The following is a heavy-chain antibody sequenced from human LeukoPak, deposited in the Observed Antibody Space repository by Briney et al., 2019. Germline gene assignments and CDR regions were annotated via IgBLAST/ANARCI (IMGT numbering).Heavy chain of an antibody. CDR2: ISWNSGSI. Sequence: GGSLRLSCAASGFTFDDYAMHWVRQAPGKGLEWVSGISWNSGSIGYADSVKGRFTISRDNAKNSLYLQMNSLRAEDTALYYCAKDMGYYDYVWGSYRSSYLDYWGQGTLVTVSS. V-gene: IGHV3-9*01. CDR3: AKDMGYYDYVWGSYRSSYLDY. D-gene: IGHD3-16*02. CDR1: GFTFDDYA. J-gene: IGHJ4*02.